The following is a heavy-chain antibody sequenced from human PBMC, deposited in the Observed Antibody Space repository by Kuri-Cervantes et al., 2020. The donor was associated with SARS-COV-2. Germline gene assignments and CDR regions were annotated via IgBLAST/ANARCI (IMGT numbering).Heavy chain of an antibody. CDR2: INHSGST. Sequence: SQTLSLTCADPGGSISSGGYSWSWIRQPPGKGLEWIGEINHSGSTNYNPSLKSRVTISVDTSKNQFSLKLSSVTAADTAVYYCARVGDYYGSGSVDYWGQGTLVTVSS. CDR1: GGSISSGGYS. V-gene: IGHV4-30-2*01. CDR3: ARVGDYYGSGSVDY. D-gene: IGHD3-10*01. J-gene: IGHJ4*02.